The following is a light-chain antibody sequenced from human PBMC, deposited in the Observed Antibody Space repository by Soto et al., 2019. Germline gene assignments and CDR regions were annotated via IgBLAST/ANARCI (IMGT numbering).Light chain of an antibody. CDR3: QKYNSAPRT. Sequence: DIQMTQSPSSLSASVGDRVTITCRASQDISNYLGWYQQKPGKVPKLLIYAASTLQSGVPSRFSGSGSGTDFTLTISSLQPEDVATYYCQKYNSAPRTFVQGTKVEIK. V-gene: IGKV1-27*01. CDR1: QDISNY. J-gene: IGKJ1*01. CDR2: AAS.